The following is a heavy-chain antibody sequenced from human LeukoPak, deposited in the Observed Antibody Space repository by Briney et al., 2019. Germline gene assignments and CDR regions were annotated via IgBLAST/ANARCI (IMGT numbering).Heavy chain of an antibody. V-gene: IGHV1-2*02. Sequence: SVKVSCKASGYTYTGYYMHWVRQAPGQGLEWMGWIHPNSGGTIYAQKFQGRVTMTRDTSISTAYMELSRLRCDDTAVYYCARVEQLAYFDYWGQGTLVTVSS. CDR1: GYTYTGYY. D-gene: IGHD6-13*01. CDR2: IHPNSGGT. CDR3: ARVEQLAYFDY. J-gene: IGHJ4*02.